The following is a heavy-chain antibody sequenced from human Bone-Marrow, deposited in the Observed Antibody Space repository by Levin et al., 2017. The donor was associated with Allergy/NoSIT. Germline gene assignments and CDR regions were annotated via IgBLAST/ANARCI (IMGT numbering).Heavy chain of an antibody. CDR3: AKAHQRDGYTIDY. D-gene: IGHD5-24*01. CDR1: GFTFDDYA. Sequence: GGSLRLSCAASGFTFDDYAMHWVRQAPGKGLEWVSGISWNSGSIGYADSVKGRFTISRDNAKNSLYLQMNSLRAEDTALYYCAKAHQRDGYTIDYWGQGTLVTVSS. J-gene: IGHJ4*02. V-gene: IGHV3-9*01. CDR2: ISWNSGSI.